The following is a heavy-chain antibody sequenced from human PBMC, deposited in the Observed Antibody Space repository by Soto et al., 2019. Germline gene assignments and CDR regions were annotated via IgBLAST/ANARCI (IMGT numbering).Heavy chain of an antibody. V-gene: IGHV3-33*01. J-gene: IGHJ4*02. Sequence: PGGSLRLSCAASGFTFSSYGMHWVRQAPGKGLEWVAVIWYDGSNKYYADSVKGRFTISRDNSKNTLYLQMNSLRAADTAVYYCARATVTTAADIDYWGQGTLVTVSS. CDR2: IWYDGSNK. CDR1: GFTFSSYG. D-gene: IGHD4-17*01. CDR3: ARATVTTAADIDY.